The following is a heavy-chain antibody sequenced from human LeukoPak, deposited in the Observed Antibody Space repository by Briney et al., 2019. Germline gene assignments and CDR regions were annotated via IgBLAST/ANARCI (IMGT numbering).Heavy chain of an antibody. Sequence: PGGSLRLSCATSGFPFSDFSMTWVRQAPGKGLEWISTTNSGGTTTYYAVSVKGRFTISRDNFKNALYLQMSSLRVEDTAIYYCAKQSYARSLGEGGPGTLVTVSS. CDR1: GFPFSDFS. CDR3: AKQSYARSLGE. D-gene: IGHD3-10*02. CDR2: TNSGGTTT. J-gene: IGHJ4*02. V-gene: IGHV3-23*01.